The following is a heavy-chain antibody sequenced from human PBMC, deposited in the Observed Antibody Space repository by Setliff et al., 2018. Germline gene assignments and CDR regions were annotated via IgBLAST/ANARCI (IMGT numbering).Heavy chain of an antibody. D-gene: IGHD2-15*01. CDR2: INPSGGST. CDR3: AREAKRNVVVVVAATPVY. J-gene: IGHJ4*02. Sequence: ASVKVSCKAFRYTFNDYYIHWVRQTPGQGLEWMGRINPSGGSTSYAQKFQGRVTMTRDTSTSTVYMELSSLRSEDTAVYYCAREAKRNVVVVVAATPVYWGQGTLVTVSS. CDR1: RYTFNDYY. V-gene: IGHV1-46*02.